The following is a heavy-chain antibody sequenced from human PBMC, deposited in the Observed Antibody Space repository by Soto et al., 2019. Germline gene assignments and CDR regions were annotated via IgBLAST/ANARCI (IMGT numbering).Heavy chain of an antibody. Sequence: SVTVSCKASGGTFSSYAINWVRQAPGQGLEWMGGIIPIFGTADYAQKFQGRVTITADESTSTAYMELSSLRSEDTAVYYCARAVAGGVYYYYGMDVWGQGTTVTVS. CDR3: ARAVAGGVYYYYGMDV. CDR1: GGTFSSYA. J-gene: IGHJ6*02. CDR2: IIPIFGTA. V-gene: IGHV1-69*13. D-gene: IGHD6-19*01.